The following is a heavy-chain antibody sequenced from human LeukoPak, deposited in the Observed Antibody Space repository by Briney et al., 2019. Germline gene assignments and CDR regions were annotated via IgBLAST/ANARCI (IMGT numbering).Heavy chain of an antibody. CDR1: GYSFTGYY. CDR2: INPNSGGP. CDR3: ARGYSYDPNSFDY. Sequence: EASVKVSCKASGYSFTGYYIHWVRQAPGQGLEWIGRINPNSGGPDYAQKFQGRVTMTRDTSISTAYLELSRLRNDDTAVYFCARGYSYDPNSFDYWGQGTLVTVSS. J-gene: IGHJ4*02. D-gene: IGHD5-18*01. V-gene: IGHV1-2*06.